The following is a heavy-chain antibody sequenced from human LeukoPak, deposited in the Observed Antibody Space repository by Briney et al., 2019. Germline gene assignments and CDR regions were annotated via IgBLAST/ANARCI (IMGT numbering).Heavy chain of an antibody. V-gene: IGHV3-7*01. Sequence: GGSLRLSCAASGFTFSSYSMNWVRQAPGKGLEWVANIKKDGSDKNYLGSVKGRFTISRDNAKNSLYVQMNSLRVEDTAVYYCVAGSGWRFDYWGQGTLVTVSS. D-gene: IGHD6-19*01. CDR3: VAGSGWRFDY. CDR1: GFTFSSYS. CDR2: IKKDGSDK. J-gene: IGHJ4*02.